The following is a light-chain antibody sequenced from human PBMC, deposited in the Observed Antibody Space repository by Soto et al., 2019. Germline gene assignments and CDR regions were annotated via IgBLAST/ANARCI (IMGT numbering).Light chain of an antibody. CDR3: QQYNYWLPAT. J-gene: IGKJ4*01. Sequence: EIVMTQSPATLSVSPGERATLSCRASQSINSNVAWYHQRPGQAPRLLIYGASVRATGIPARFSGSGSGTEFTLTISSLQSEDFAIYYCQQYNYWLPATFGGGTKVEIK. V-gene: IGKV3-15*01. CDR2: GAS. CDR1: QSINSN.